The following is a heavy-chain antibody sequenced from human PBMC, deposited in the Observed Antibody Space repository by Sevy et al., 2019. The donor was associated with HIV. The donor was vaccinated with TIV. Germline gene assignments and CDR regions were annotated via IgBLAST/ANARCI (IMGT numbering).Heavy chain of an antibody. CDR2: INNGGST. J-gene: IGHJ4*02. V-gene: IGHV3-23*01. D-gene: IGHD5-18*01. Sequence: GGSLRLSCGASGFTFSNYAMSWVRQAPGKGPEWVSGINNGGSTYYADSVKGRFTISRDNSKEMVFLQMNSLRAEDTAVYYCASGDTTMITDLDYWGQGALVTVSS. CDR3: ASGDTTMITDLDY. CDR1: GFTFSNYA.